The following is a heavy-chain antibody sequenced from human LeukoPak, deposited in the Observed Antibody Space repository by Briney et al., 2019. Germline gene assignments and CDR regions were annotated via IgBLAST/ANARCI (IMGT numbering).Heavy chain of an antibody. V-gene: IGHV3-21*01. CDR3: AKVKSGSYRGGDFDY. J-gene: IGHJ4*02. CDR2: ISSSSSYI. Sequence: PGGSLRLSCAASGFTFSSYSMNWVRQAPGKGLEWVSSISSSSSYIYYADSVKGRFTISRDNAKNSLYLQMNSLRAEDTAVYYCAKVKSGSYRGGDFDYWGQGTLVTVSS. D-gene: IGHD3-16*02. CDR1: GFTFSSYS.